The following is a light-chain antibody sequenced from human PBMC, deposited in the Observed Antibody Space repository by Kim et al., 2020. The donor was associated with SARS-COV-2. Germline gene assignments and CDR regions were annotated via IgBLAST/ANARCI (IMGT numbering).Light chain of an antibody. J-gene: IGKJ4*01. CDR2: DGS. CDR3: QQRTHTLT. V-gene: IGKV3-11*01. Sequence: EVVLTQSPATLSLSPGERATLSCRASQSISVYLAWYQQRPGQPPRLLIYDGSIRATGIPARFSGSESGTDFTLTINSLEPEDFAVYYCQQRTHTLTFGGGTKVDIK. CDR1: QSISVY.